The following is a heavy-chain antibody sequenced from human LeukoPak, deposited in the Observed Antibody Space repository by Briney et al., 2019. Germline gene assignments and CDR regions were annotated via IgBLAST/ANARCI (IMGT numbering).Heavy chain of an antibody. CDR2: IYHSGST. V-gene: IGHV4-38-2*01. J-gene: IGHJ4*02. CDR3: ASGPPVDIVATILDY. D-gene: IGHD5-12*01. CDR1: GYSISSGYY. Sequence: SETLSLTCAVSGYSISSGYYWGWIRQLPGKGLEWIGSIYHSGSTYYNPSLKSRVTISVDTSKNQFSLKLSSVTAADTAVYYCASGPPVDIVATILDYWGQGTLVTVSS.